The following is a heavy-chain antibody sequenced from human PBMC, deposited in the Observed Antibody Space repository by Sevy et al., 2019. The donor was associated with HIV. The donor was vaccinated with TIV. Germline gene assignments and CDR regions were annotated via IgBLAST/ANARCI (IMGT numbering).Heavy chain of an antibody. Sequence: GGCLRLSCAVSGFNFNIYSMSWVRQAPGKGLEWVSTLSFGCGKINYADSVKGRFIISRVDSKNTLYLQMNSLRAEDTAVYFCAREGCTRPHDYWGQGTLVTVSS. CDR1: GFNFNIYS. D-gene: IGHD2-8*01. CDR2: LSFGCGKI. V-gene: IGHV3-23*01. CDR3: AREGCTRPHDY. J-gene: IGHJ4*02.